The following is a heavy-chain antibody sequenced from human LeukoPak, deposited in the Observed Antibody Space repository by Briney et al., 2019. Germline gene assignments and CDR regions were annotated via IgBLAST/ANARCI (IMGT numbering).Heavy chain of an antibody. D-gene: IGHD2-2*01. V-gene: IGHV4-31*03. CDR2: IYYSGST. CDR3: ARGSTSCYWFDP. CDR1: GGSISSSSHY. Sequence: SETLSLTCTVSGGSISSSSHYWGWLRQHPGKGLEWIGYIYYSGSTYYNPSLKSRVTISVDTSKNQFSLKLSSVTAADTAVYYCARGSTSCYWFDPWGQGTLVTVSS. J-gene: IGHJ5*02.